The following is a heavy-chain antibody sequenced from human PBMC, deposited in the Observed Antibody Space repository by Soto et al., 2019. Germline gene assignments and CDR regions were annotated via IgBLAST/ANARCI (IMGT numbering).Heavy chain of an antibody. CDR2: ISGSDGRI. V-gene: IGHV3-23*01. Sequence: EVQLLESGGGLVQPGGSLRLSCAASGFTFSSYAMIWVRQAAGKGLEWVSDISGSDGRIHYADSVKGRFTISRDNYKNKLYVQMNSLRAEDTAVYYCAKMSSTISGAIDSWGQGTLVTVSS. D-gene: IGHD3-10*01. CDR1: GFTFSSYA. J-gene: IGHJ4*02. CDR3: AKMSSTISGAIDS.